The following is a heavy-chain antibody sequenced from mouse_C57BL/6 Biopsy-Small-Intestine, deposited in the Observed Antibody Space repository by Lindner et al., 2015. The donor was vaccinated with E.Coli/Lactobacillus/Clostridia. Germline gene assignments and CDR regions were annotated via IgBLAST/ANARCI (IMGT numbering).Heavy chain of an antibody. Sequence: VQLQEPGAELVRPGTSVKVSCKASGYAFSNYLIEWVKQRPGQGLEWIGVINPGSGGTDYNEKFKGKATLTADKSSSTAYMQLSSLTSEDSAVYFCASYGNFDHWGQGTLVTVSA. CDR2: INPGSGGT. CDR3: ASYGNFDH. J-gene: IGHJ3*01. V-gene: IGHV1-54*01. CDR1: GYAFSNYL. D-gene: IGHD2-1*01.